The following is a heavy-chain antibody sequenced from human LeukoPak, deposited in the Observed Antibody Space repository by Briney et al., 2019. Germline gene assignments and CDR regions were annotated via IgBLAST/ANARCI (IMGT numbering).Heavy chain of an antibody. CDR1: GGSISSSSYY. Sequence: PSETLSLTCTASGGSISSSSYYWGWIRQPPGKGLEWIGSIYYSGSTYYNPSLKSRVTISVDTSKNQFSLKLSSVTAADTAVYYCARVGWAAGTFDYWGQGTLVTVSS. CDR2: IYYSGST. J-gene: IGHJ4*02. D-gene: IGHD6-13*01. CDR3: ARVGWAAGTFDY. V-gene: IGHV4-39*01.